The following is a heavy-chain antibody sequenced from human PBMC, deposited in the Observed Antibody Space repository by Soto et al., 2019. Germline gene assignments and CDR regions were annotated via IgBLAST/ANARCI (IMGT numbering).Heavy chain of an antibody. CDR1: GFTVSSNY. V-gene: IGHV3-66*01. J-gene: IGHJ1*01. D-gene: IGHD3-22*01. CDR3: ARGYYDSSGYYPGYFQQ. Sequence: GGSLRLSCAASGFTVSSNYMNWVRQAPGKGLEWVSIIYSGGDTYYADSVKGRFTISRDNSKNTLYLQMNSLRVEDTAIYYCARGYYDSSGYYPGYFQQWGQGTLVTVS. CDR2: IYSGGDT.